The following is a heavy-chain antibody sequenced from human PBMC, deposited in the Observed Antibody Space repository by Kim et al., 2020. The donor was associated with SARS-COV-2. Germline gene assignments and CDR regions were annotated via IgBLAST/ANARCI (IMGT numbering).Heavy chain of an antibody. D-gene: IGHD6-25*01. Sequence: GGSLRLSCAASGFTFSNYGMHWVRQAPGKGLEWVAVICFDGNNKYYADSVKGRFTISRDNSKNMLYLQMNRLRAEDTAVYYCARDGGAYHHSSGCDGM. CDR2: ICFDGNNK. CDR1: GFTFSNYG. V-gene: IGHV3-33*01. J-gene: IGHJ6*01. CDR3: ARDGGAYHHSSGCDGM.